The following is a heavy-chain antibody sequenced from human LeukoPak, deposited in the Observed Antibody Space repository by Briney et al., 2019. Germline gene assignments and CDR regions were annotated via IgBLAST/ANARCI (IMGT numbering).Heavy chain of an antibody. J-gene: IGHJ6*02. D-gene: IGHD6-19*01. CDR2: FDPEDGET. V-gene: IGHV1-24*01. CDR1: GYTLTELS. Sequence: ASVEVSCKVSGYTLTELSMHWVRQAPGKGLEWMGGFDPEDGETIYAQKFQGRVTMTEDTSTDTAYMELSSLRSEDTAVYYCATAGGSGLRGDYGMDVWGQGTTVTVSS. CDR3: ATAGGSGLRGDYGMDV.